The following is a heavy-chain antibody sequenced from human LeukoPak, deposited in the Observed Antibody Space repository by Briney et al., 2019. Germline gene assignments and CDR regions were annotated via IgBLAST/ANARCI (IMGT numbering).Heavy chain of an antibody. CDR2: MNPNSGNT. D-gene: IGHD3-16*02. V-gene: IGHV1-8*01. CDR3: ARGPLVRLSSSFDP. Sequence: VASVKVSFKASGYTFTSYDINWVRQAPGQGLEWMGWMNPNSGNTGSAQRFQGRITMTRDTSISTAYMELSSLRFEDTAVYYCARGPLVRLSSSFDPWGQGTLVTVSS. J-gene: IGHJ5*02. CDR1: GYTFTSYD.